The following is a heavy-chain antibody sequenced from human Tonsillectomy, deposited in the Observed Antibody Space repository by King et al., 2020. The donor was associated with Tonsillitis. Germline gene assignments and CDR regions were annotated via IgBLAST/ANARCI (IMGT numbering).Heavy chain of an antibody. J-gene: IGHJ4*02. V-gene: IGHV4-38-2*02. CDR3: ARPARNPLRFDY. D-gene: IGHD3-16*01. CDR2: IFHDGTT. Sequence: QLQESGPGLVKPSETLSLTCTVTGYYLTNGYFWGWIRQPPGKGLEWIASIFHDGTTSYNPSLRSRVTMSGDTSKNQFSLKLHSVTAADTAIYYCARPARNPLRFDYWGRGLLATVSS. CDR1: GYYLTNGYF.